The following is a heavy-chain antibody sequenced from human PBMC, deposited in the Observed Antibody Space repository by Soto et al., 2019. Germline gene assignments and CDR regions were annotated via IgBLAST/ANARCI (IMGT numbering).Heavy chain of an antibody. Sequence: SETLSLTCTVSGGSISSSGYYWGWIRQPPGKGGEWIGNIYYSGSTDYNPSLKSRVTISIATSKNQFSLQLSSVTAVDTAVYYCARWSGRYYDSSGYYGDDAFATWGQGTMVTVSS. CDR2: IYYSGST. CDR1: GGSISSSGYY. V-gene: IGHV4-39*01. J-gene: IGHJ3*02. D-gene: IGHD3-22*01. CDR3: ARWSGRYYDSSGYYGDDAFAT.